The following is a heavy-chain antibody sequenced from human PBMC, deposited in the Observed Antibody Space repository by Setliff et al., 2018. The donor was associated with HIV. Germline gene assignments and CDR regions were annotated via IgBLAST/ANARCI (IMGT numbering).Heavy chain of an antibody. CDR3: ARGVTTIQY. J-gene: IGHJ4*02. CDR2: MNANSGSA. CDR1: GYAFNTYD. Sequence: ASVKVSCKASGYAFNTYDLVWVRQTSGQGLEWMGSMNANSGSAVYAPQFQGRVTMTRNTSISTAYMDMSSLRSEDTAVYYCARGVTTIQYWGQGSLVTVSS. D-gene: IGHD4-4*01. V-gene: IGHV1-8*02.